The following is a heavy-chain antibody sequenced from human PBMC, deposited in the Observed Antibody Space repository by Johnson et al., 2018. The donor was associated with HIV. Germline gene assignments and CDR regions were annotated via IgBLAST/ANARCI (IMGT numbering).Heavy chain of an antibody. CDR3: ARDSDISLGVAGAFDI. CDR2: LYSGGDI. D-gene: IGHD3-9*01. Sequence: VHLVESGGGVVQPGGSLRLSCAASGLTISDNYMSWVRQAPGKGLEWVAVLYSGGDIYYADSVKGRFIIPRDNSKSTLYLQLNSLRAEDTGIYYCARDSDISLGVAGAFDIWGQGTMVTVSA. V-gene: IGHV3-66*01. CDR1: GLTISDNY. J-gene: IGHJ3*02.